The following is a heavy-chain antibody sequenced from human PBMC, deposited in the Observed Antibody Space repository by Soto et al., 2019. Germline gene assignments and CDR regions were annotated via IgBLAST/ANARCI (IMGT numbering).Heavy chain of an antibody. J-gene: IGHJ6*02. CDR1: GFTFSSYS. CDR2: ISSSSSTI. V-gene: IGHV3-48*02. D-gene: IGHD4-4*01. CDR3: AREGTTVAQRYGMDV. Sequence: GGSLRLSCAASGFTFSSYSMNWVRQAPGKGLEWVSYISSSSSTIYYADSVKGRFTISRDNAKNSLYLQMNSLRDEDTAVYYCAREGTTVAQRYGMDVWGQGTTVTVS.